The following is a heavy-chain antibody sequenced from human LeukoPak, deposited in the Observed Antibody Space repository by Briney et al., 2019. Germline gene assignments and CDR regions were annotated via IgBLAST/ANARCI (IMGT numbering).Heavy chain of an antibody. CDR3: AKDQDVATTATFDY. J-gene: IGHJ4*02. CDR1: GFTFSSYS. CDR2: ISSSSSYI. D-gene: IGHD5-12*01. Sequence: GGSLRLSCAASGFTFSSYSMNWVRQAPGKGLEWVSSISSSSSYIYYADSVKGRFTISRDNAKNSLYLQMNSLRAEDTAVYYCAKDQDVATTATFDYWGQGTLVTVSS. V-gene: IGHV3-21*01.